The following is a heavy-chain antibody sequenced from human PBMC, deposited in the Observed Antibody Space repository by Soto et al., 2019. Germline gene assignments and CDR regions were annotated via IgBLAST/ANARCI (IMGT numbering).Heavy chain of an antibody. J-gene: IGHJ3*02. CDR3: ARHMRQQLERDDAFDI. CDR2: IYYSGST. Sequence: SETLSLTCAVYGGSFSGYYWGWIRQPPGKGLEWIGSIYYSGSTYYNPSLKSRVTISVDTSKNQFSLKLSSVTAADTAVYYCARHMRQQLERDDAFDIWGQGTMVTVSS. V-gene: IGHV4-39*01. CDR1: GGSFSGYY. D-gene: IGHD6-13*01.